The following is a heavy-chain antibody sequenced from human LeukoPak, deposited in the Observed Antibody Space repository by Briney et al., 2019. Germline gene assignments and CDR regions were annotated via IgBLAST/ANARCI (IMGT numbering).Heavy chain of an antibody. D-gene: IGHD2-15*01. CDR3: ARDRVAATRGYYYYGMDV. CDR1: GGTFTSHA. V-gene: IGHV1-69*04. J-gene: IGHJ6*02. CDR2: IIPILGIA. Sequence: GASVKVSCQAPGGTFTSHAISWVRQAPGQGLEWMGRIIPILGIANYAQKFQGRVTITADKSTSTAYMELSSLRSEDTAVYYCARDRVAATRGYYYYGMDVWGQGTTVTVSS.